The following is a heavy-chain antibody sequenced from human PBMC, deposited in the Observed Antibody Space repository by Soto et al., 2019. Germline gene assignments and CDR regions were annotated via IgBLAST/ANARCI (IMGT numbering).Heavy chain of an antibody. CDR3: ARGPGGPDGPGDY. Sequence: QVQLVQSGAEVKKPGASVKVSCKASGYTCTSYAMHWVRQAPGQRLEWMGWINAGNGNTKYSQKFQGRVTITRDTSASTAYMELSRLRSEDTAVYYCARGPGGPDGPGDYWGQGTLVTVSS. J-gene: IGHJ4*02. CDR1: GYTCTSYA. V-gene: IGHV1-3*01. CDR2: INAGNGNT. D-gene: IGHD2-15*01.